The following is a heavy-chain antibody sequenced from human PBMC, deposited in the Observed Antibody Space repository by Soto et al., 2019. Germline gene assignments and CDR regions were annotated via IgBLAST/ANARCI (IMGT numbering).Heavy chain of an antibody. CDR3: AGLKYSQIVSDPADRGSHWFDP. V-gene: IGHV1-2*02. Sequence: GASLQVSCQASGYTFTGYYMHWVRQAPGQGLELMGWINPNSGGTNYAQKFQGRVTMTRDTSISTAYMELSRLRSDDTAIYYCAGLKYSQIVSDPADRGSHWFDPWGQGALVTVSS. CDR2: INPNSGGT. J-gene: IGHJ5*02. D-gene: IGHD2-2*01. CDR1: GYTFTGYY.